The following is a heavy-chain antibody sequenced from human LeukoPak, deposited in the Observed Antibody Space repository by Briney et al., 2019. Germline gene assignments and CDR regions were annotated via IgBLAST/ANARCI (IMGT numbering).Heavy chain of an antibody. CDR2: ISGSGGST. CDR3: AKCIVATNYYYYYMDV. V-gene: IGHV3-23*01. Sequence: GGSLRLSCAASGFTFSSYAMTWVRQAPGKGLEWVLAISGSGGSTYYADSVKGRFTISRDNSKNTLYLQMNSLRAEDTAVYYCAKCIVATNYYYYYMDVWGKGTTVTVSS. J-gene: IGHJ6*03. CDR1: GFTFSSYA. D-gene: IGHD5-12*01.